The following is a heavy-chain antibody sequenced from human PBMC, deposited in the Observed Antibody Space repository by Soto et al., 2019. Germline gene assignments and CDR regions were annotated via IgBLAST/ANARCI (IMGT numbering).Heavy chain of an antibody. CDR3: AREHIVVVTAILNNYYGMDV. CDR2: IDGSSDSI. V-gene: IGHV3-23*01. Sequence: PGGSLRLSCAASGFTFSNYALSWVRQAPGKGLEWASGIDGSSDSIYYADSVKGRFTISRDNSKNSLYLQIKGLRAEDTAMYYCAREHIVVVTAILNNYYGMDVWGQGTTVTVSS. CDR1: GFTFSNYA. J-gene: IGHJ6*02. D-gene: IGHD2-21*02.